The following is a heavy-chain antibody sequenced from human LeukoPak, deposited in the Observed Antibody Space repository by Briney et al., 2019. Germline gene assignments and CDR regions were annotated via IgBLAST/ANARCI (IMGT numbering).Heavy chain of an antibody. V-gene: IGHV1-18*01. Sequence: GASVKVSCKASGYTFTSSGISWVRQAPGQGLEWMGWISAYNGNTNYRQRFQGRVTMTRDTSISTAYMELSRLRSDDTAVYYCARGYQSYDFWSGYSVLGYDYWGQGTLVTVSS. CDR2: ISAYNGNT. D-gene: IGHD3-3*01. J-gene: IGHJ4*02. CDR1: GYTFTSSG. CDR3: ARGYQSYDFWSGYSVLGYDY.